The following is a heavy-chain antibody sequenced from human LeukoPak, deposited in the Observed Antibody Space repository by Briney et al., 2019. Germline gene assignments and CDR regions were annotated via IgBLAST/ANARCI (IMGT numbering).Heavy chain of an antibody. V-gene: IGHV3-73*01. Sequence: GGSLKLSCSASGLTFSVSAIHWVRQASGKGLEWVGRIKTKADNYATAYAASVKGRFTISRDDSTNTAYLQMNSLKTEDTAVYFCTHPAYYYNVDVWGKGTTVTVSS. CDR3: THPAYYYNVDV. CDR2: IKTKADNYAT. CDR1: GLTFSVSA. D-gene: IGHD6-25*01. J-gene: IGHJ6*04.